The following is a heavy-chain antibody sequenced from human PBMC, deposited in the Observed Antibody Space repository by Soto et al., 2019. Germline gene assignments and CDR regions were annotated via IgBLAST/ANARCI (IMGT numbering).Heavy chain of an antibody. V-gene: IGHV3-30*18. J-gene: IGHJ5*02. CDR3: AKGLWFGELSKYNWFDP. D-gene: IGHD3-10*01. CDR2: ISYDGSNK. CDR1: GFTFSSYG. Sequence: PGGSLRLSCAASGFTFSSYGMHWVRQAPGKGLEWVAVISYDGSNKYYADSVKGRFTISRDNSKNTLYLQMNSLRAEDTAVYYYAKGLWFGELSKYNWFDPWGQGTLVTVSS.